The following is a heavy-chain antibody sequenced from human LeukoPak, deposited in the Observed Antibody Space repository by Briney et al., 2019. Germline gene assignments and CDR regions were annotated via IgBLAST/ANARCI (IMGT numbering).Heavy chain of an antibody. Sequence: GGSLRLSFSGSGFAFSSYRMNWVRQAPGKELEWVSSISSSSSSIYYADSVKGRFTISRDNAENSLYLQMNSLRAEDTAVYYCARVPYGSGSYYLDYWGQGTLITVSS. D-gene: IGHD3-10*01. CDR1: GFAFSSYR. CDR2: ISSSSSSI. V-gene: IGHV3-21*01. CDR3: ARVPYGSGSYYLDY. J-gene: IGHJ4*02.